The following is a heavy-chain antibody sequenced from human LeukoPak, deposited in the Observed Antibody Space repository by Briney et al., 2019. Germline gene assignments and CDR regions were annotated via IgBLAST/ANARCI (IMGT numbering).Heavy chain of an antibody. CDR2: ISAYNGNT. D-gene: IGHD1-26*01. CDR3: ARVLGATKNWFDP. CDR1: GYTLTSYG. Sequence: GASVKVSCKASGYTLTSYGISGVRQAPGQGLEWMGRISAYNGNTNYAQKLQGRVTMTTDTSTSTAYMELRSLRSDDTAVYYCARVLGATKNWFDPWGQGTLVTVSS. J-gene: IGHJ5*02. V-gene: IGHV1-18*01.